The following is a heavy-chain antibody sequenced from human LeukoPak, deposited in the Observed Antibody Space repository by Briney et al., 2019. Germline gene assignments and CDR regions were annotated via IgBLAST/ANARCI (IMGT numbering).Heavy chain of an antibody. D-gene: IGHD1-14*01. Sequence: GGSLRLSCVASGITFNNYAMNWVRQAPGKGLEWVSVISGSGGTTYYADSVKGRFTISRDSSKNTLYLQMNSLRAEDTAVYYCAKVSGGGLYYDGMDVWGQGTTVTVSS. CDR2: ISGSGGTT. CDR1: GITFNNYA. J-gene: IGHJ6*02. CDR3: AKVSGGGLYYDGMDV. V-gene: IGHV3-23*01.